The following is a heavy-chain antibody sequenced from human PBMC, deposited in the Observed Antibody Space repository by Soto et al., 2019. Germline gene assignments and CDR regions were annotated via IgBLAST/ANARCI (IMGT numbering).Heavy chain of an antibody. CDR3: AKSLTRVRLGELSPLDY. J-gene: IGHJ4*02. CDR2: ISGSGGST. V-gene: IGHV3-23*01. D-gene: IGHD3-16*02. CDR1: GFTFSSYA. Sequence: EVQLLESGGGLVQPGGSLRLSCAASGFTFSSYAMSWVRQAPGKGLEWVSAISGSGGSTYYADSVKGRFTISRDNSKKTLYMQMNSLRAEDTAVYYCAKSLTRVRLGELSPLDYWGKGTLVTVSS.